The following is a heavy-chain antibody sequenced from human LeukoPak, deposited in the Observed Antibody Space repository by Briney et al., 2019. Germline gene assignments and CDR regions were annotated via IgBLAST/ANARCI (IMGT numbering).Heavy chain of an antibody. J-gene: IGHJ6*03. CDR3: ARVGSSSSGYYYYMDV. D-gene: IGHD6-6*01. V-gene: IGHV1-69*05. CDR1: GGTFSSYA. CDR2: IIPIFGTA. Sequence: SVKVSCKASGGTFSSYAISWVRQAPGQGLEWMGGIIPIFGTANYAQKFQGRVAITTDESTSTAYMELSSLRSEDTTVYYCARVGSSSSGYYYYMDVWGKGTTVTVSS.